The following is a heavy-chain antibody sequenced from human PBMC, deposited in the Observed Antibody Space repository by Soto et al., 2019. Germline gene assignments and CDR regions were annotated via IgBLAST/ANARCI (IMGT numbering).Heavy chain of an antibody. J-gene: IGHJ4*02. Sequence: GGSLRLSCAASGFTFSNAWMSWVRQAPGKGLEWVGRIKSKTDGGTTDHAAPVKGRFSISRDDSKNALYLQMNSLKTEDTAVYYCSTYRSGQFACWGQGTLVTVSS. CDR2: IKSKTDGGTT. CDR3: STYRSGQFAC. V-gene: IGHV3-15*01. CDR1: GFTFSNAW.